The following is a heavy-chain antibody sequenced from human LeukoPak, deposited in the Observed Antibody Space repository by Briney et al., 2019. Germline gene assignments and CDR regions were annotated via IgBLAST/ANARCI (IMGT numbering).Heavy chain of an antibody. J-gene: IGHJ4*02. CDR1: GGSISSCSYY. Sequence: SETLSLTCTVSGGSISSCSYYWGWNRQPPGKGREWIGSMYYSGSTYYDPSLKSRVTLSVDTSKTQFSLKLSYVTAADTAVYFCARHPSYYDSSGPKDYWGQGTLVTVSS. CDR2: MYYSGST. V-gene: IGHV4-39*01. D-gene: IGHD3-22*01. CDR3: ARHPSYYDSSGPKDY.